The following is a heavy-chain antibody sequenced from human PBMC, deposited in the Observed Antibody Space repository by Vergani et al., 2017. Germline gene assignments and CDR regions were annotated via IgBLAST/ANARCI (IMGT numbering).Heavy chain of an antibody. CDR2: IHTSGST. CDR1: GGSINSHNYY. CDR3: ARGSCLGGSCYKPRFDY. D-gene: IGHD2-15*01. J-gene: IGHJ4*02. V-gene: IGHV4-61*02. Sequence: QVQLQESGPGLVKPSQTLSLTCTVSGGSINSHNYYWSWIRQPAGKGLEWIGRIHTSGSTNYNPSLKSRVTMSEDTSKNQFSLNLTSATAADTAVYFCARGSCLGGSCYKPRFDYWGQGILVTVSS.